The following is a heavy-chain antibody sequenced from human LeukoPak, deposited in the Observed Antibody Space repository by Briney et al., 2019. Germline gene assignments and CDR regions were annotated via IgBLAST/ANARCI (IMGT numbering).Heavy chain of an antibody. V-gene: IGHV3-64*01. CDR1: GITFRTYA. CDR2: ISSNGGIT. J-gene: IGHJ3*02. CDR3: ARVGGSLPDAFDI. D-gene: IGHD2-15*01. Sequence: GSLRLSCAASGITFRTYAMHWVRQAPGKGLEHVSAISSNGGITYYANSVKGRFTISRDNSKNTLYLQMGSLRAEDMAVYYCARVGGSLPDAFDIWGRGTMVTVSS.